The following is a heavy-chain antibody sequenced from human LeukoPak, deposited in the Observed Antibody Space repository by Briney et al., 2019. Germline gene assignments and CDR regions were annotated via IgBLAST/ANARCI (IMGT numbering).Heavy chain of an antibody. CDR3: AASPPPLVDSRRYYFDY. J-gene: IGHJ4*02. CDR1: GFTFSSYG. V-gene: IGHV3-33*08. CDR2: IWYGGSNK. Sequence: PGGSLRLSCAASGFTFSSYGMHWVRQAPGKGLEWVAVIWYGGSNKYYADSVKGRFTISRDNSKNTLYLQMNSLRAEDTAVYYCAASPPPLVDSRRYYFDYWGQGTLVTVSS. D-gene: IGHD2-2*01.